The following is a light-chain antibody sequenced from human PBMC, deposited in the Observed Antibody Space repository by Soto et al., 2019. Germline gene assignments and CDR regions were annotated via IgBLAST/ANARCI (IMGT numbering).Light chain of an antibody. CDR2: GAS. Sequence: EIVLTQSPGTLSLSPGERATLSCRASQSISSSYLTWYQQKPGQAPRLLIYGASSRATGIRDRFSGSGSGTDFTLTISRLEPEDFAVYYCQQYGSSFRYTFGQGTKLEIK. J-gene: IGKJ2*01. CDR1: QSISSSY. V-gene: IGKV3-20*01. CDR3: QQYGSSFRYT.